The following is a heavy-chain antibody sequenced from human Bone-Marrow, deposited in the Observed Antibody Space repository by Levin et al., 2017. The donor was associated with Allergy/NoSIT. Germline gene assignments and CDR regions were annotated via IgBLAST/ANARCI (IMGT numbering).Heavy chain of an antibody. CDR1: GGSFSGYY. D-gene: IGHD6-19*01. CDR3: ARWGGSGWYYYYYGMDV. V-gene: IGHV4-34*01. CDR2: INHSGST. J-gene: IGHJ6*02. Sequence: ESLKISCAVYGGSFSGYYWSWIRQPPGKGLEWIGEINHSGSTNYNPSLKSRVTISVDTSKNQFSLKLSSVTAADTAVYYCARWGGSGWYYYYYGMDVWGQGTTVTVSS.